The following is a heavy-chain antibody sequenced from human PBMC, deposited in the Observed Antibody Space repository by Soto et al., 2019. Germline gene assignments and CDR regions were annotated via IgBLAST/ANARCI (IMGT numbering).Heavy chain of an antibody. CDR3: VRSKGGYSYGTPFDY. CDR1: GFTFDDYA. J-gene: IGHJ4*02. V-gene: IGHV3-9*01. CDR2: ISWNSGNI. D-gene: IGHD5-18*01. Sequence: EVPLEESGGALVQPGRSLRLSCAASGFTFDDYAMYWVRQVLGKGLEWVSSISWNSGNIGYADSVKGRFTTSRDNAETSLYLQMNSLRPEDTALYYCVRSKGGYSYGTPFDYWGQGTLVTVSS.